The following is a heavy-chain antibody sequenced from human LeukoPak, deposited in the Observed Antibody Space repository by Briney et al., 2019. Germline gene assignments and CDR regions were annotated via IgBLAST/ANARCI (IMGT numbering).Heavy chain of an antibody. CDR3: ARHAGPPGIARYDDY. V-gene: IGHV4-39*01. D-gene: IGHD1-1*01. Sequence: PSETLSLTCTVSGGSISSSSYYWGWIRQPPGKGLEWIGSIYYSGSTYYNPSLKSRVTISVDTSKNQFSLKLSSVTAADTAVYYCARHAGPPGIARYDDYWGQGTLVTVSS. CDR1: GGSISSSSYY. CDR2: IYYSGST. J-gene: IGHJ4*02.